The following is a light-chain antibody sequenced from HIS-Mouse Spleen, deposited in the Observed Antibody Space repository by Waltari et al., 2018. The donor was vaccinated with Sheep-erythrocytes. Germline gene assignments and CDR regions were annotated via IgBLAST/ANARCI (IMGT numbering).Light chain of an antibody. CDR3: QAWDSSTAV. CDR2: DVS. J-gene: IGLJ2*01. V-gene: IGLV2-11*01. Sequence: QSALTQPRSVSGSPGQSVTISCTGTSRDVGGYNYVSWYQQHPGKAPKLMIYDVSKRPSGVPDRFSGSKSGNTASLTISGLQAEDEADYYCQAWDSSTAVFGGGTKLTVL. CDR1: SRDVGGYNY.